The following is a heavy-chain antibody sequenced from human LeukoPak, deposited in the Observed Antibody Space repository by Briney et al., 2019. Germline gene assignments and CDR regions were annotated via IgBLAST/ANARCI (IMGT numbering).Heavy chain of an antibody. V-gene: IGHV3-15*01. CDR2: IKSKTDGGTT. D-gene: IGHD6-13*01. CDR3: AKDSSHSSSWLLYYYYMDV. Sequence: PGGSLRLSCAASGFTFSNAWMAWVRQAPGKGLEWVGRIKSKTDGGTTDYAAPVKGRFTISRDNSKNTLYLQMNSLRAEDTAVYYCAKDSSHSSSWLLYYYYMDVWGKGTTVTISS. CDR1: GFTFSNAW. J-gene: IGHJ6*03.